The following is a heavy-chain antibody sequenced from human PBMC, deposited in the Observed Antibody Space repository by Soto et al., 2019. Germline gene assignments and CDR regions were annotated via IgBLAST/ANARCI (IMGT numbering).Heavy chain of an antibody. CDR2: ISASGGRT. V-gene: IGHV3-23*01. CDR3: ARRHLMGAVVPAALYYFDD. J-gene: IGHJ4*02. Sequence: EVQLLESGGALVQPGESLRLSCAASGFTFSDYVMSWVRQAPGKGLEWVSAISASGGRTYYADSVKGRFTISRDNSKNTLYLQMNSLRAGDTAVYYCARRHLMGAVVPAALYYFDDWGQGTLVPVSS. CDR1: GFTFSDYV. D-gene: IGHD2-2*01.